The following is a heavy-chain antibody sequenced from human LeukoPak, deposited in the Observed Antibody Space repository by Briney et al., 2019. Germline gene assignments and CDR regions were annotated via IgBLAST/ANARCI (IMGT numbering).Heavy chain of an antibody. CDR3: AKGSYGSGGYLAY. V-gene: IGHV3-30*18. CDR2: ISYDGSNK. Sequence: GRSLRLSCAASGFTFSSYGMHWVRQAPGKGLEWVAVISYDGSNKYYADSVKGRFTISRDNSKNTLYLQMNSLRAEDTAVYYCAKGSYGSGGYLAYWGQGTLVTVSS. D-gene: IGHD3-10*01. J-gene: IGHJ4*02. CDR1: GFTFSSYG.